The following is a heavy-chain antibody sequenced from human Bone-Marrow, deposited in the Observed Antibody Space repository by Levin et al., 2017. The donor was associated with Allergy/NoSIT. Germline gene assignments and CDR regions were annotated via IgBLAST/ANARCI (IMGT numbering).Heavy chain of an antibody. D-gene: IGHD2-2*01. CDR2: IDWDDDK. Sequence: SGPTLVKPTETLTLTCTFSGFSLATGAMRVSWIRQPPGKALEWLARIDWDDDKVYSTSLETRLTISKDTSKNQVVLTMTNMDPVDTATYYCARTPPGPAANSLFDYWGRGTLVTVSS. V-gene: IGHV2-70*04. CDR3: ARTPPGPAANSLFDY. J-gene: IGHJ4*02. CDR1: GFSLATGAMR.